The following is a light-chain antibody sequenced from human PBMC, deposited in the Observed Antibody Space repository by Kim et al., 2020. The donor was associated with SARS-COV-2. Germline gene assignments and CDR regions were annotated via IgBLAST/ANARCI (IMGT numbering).Light chain of an antibody. J-gene: IGLJ2*01. CDR3: QSYDSSNHVV. CDR1: SGSIPSNY. V-gene: IGLV6-57*03. Sequence: KTVTISCTRSSGSIPSNYVQWYQQRPGSAPTTVIYEDNQRPSGVPDRFSGSIDSSSNSASLTISGLKTEDEADYYCQSYDSSNHVVFGGGTQLTVL. CDR2: EDN.